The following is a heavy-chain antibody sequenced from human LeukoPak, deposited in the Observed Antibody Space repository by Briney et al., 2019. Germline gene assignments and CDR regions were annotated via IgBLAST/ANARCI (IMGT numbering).Heavy chain of an antibody. CDR1: GFIFSYYG. D-gene: IGHD1-26*01. J-gene: IGHJ4*02. V-gene: IGHV3-30*02. CDR3: AKEGDVVRTTYYFDY. CDR2: IRSDGSDK. Sequence: PGGSLRLSCAASGFIFSYYGMHWVRQAPGEGLEWLAFIRSDGSDKYYADSVRGRFTISRDNSKKMLYLQVNSLRGEDTAVYYCAKEGDVVRTTYYFDYWGQGILVTVSS.